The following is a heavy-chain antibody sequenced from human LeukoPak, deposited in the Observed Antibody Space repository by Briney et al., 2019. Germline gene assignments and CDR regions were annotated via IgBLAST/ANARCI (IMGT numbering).Heavy chain of an antibody. D-gene: IGHD6-19*01. J-gene: IGHJ6*02. CDR3: ARIAVAGTDYYYYGMDV. CDR2: IKQDGSEK. Sequence: GGSLRLSCAAPGFTFSSYWMSWVRQAPGKGLEWVANIKQDGSEKYYVDSVKGRFTISRDNAKNSLYLQMNSLRAEDTAVYYCARIAVAGTDYYYYGMDVWGQGTTVTVSS. CDR1: GFTFSSYW. V-gene: IGHV3-7*01.